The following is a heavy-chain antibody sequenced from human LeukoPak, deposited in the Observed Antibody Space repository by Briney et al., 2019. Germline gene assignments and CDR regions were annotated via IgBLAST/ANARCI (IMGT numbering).Heavy chain of an antibody. CDR1: GYTFTNFG. V-gene: IGHV1-18*01. CDR2: ISGGNGNT. D-gene: IGHD2-15*01. Sequence: GESLKISCKGSGYTFTNFGIGWVRQAPGQGLEWMGWISGGNGNTDYPQTLQDRFTMTTDTSTNTAYMELRNLRSDDTAVYYCARDLPLGSMGGSAFDLWGQGTLVIVSS. CDR3: ARDLPLGSMGGSAFDL. J-gene: IGHJ4*02.